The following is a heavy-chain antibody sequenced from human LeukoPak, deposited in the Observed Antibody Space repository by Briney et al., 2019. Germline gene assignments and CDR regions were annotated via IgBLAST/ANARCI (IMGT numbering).Heavy chain of an antibody. CDR2: ISYDGSNK. D-gene: IGHD6-19*01. CDR3: ARDSGCSSGLIDY. Sequence: GRSLRLSCAASGFTFSSYAMHWVRQAPGKGLEWVAVISYDGSNKYYADSVKGRFTISRDNSKNTLYLQMNSLRAEDTAVYYCARDSGCSSGLIDYWGQGTLVTVSS. V-gene: IGHV3-30*04. CDR1: GFTFSSYA. J-gene: IGHJ4*02.